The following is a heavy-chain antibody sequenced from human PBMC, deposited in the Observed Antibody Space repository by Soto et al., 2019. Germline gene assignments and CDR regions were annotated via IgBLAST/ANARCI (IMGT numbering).Heavy chain of an antibody. D-gene: IGHD4-17*01. J-gene: IGHJ4*02. CDR3: ATPSHSGDYAECFDS. V-gene: IGHV3-23*01. CDR2: ISGRGGNT. CDR1: GFIFNNYA. Sequence: PGGSLRLSCAASGFIFNNYAINWVRQVPGKGLEWVSGISGRGGNTFYADSMKGRFTISRDNSKNTVYLQMTNLRVEDTAIYYCATPSHSGDYAECFDSCRQGPLVPACS.